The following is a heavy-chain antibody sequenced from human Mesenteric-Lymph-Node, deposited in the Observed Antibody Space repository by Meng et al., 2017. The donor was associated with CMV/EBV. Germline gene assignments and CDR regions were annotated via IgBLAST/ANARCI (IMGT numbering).Heavy chain of an antibody. CDR1: GYTFTRYH. D-gene: IGHD1-26*01. V-gene: IGHV1-46*01. CDR2: INPSGDSA. Sequence: VSCKASGYTFTRYHVHWVRQAPGQGLEWMGIINPSGDSARYAQKFQGRVTMTRDTSTSTLYMSGLTSEDTAVYYCARDRGAPDAVDIWGQGTMVTVSS. J-gene: IGHJ3*02. CDR3: ARDRGAPDAVDI.